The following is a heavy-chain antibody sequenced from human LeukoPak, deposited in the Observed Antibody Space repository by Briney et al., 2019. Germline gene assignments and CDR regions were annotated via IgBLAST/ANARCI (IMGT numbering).Heavy chain of an antibody. V-gene: IGHV3-20*04. D-gene: IGHD3-22*01. CDR1: GFTFTSYA. CDR3: ARDGPLADYYDSSGLYDAFDI. Sequence: GGSLILSCAASGFTFTSYAMSWVRQAPGKGLEWVSGINWNGGSTGYADSVKGRFTISRDNAKNSLYLQMNSLRAEDTALYYCARDGPLADYYDSSGLYDAFDIWGQGTMVTVSS. J-gene: IGHJ3*02. CDR2: INWNGGST.